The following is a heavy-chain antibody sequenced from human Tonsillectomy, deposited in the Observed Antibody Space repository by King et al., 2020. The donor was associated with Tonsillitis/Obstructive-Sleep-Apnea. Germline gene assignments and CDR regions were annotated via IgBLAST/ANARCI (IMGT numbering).Heavy chain of an antibody. D-gene: IGHD6-6*01. Sequence: VQLVESGGGLVKPGGSLRLSCAASGFTFSDYYMSWIRQAPGKGLGWVSYISSSSSYTNYADSVKGRFTISRDNAKNSLYLQMNSLRAEDTAVYYCARGSIAALYYFDYWGQGTLVTVSS. J-gene: IGHJ4*02. CDR2: ISSSSSYT. CDR3: ARGSIAALYYFDY. V-gene: IGHV3-11*06. CDR1: GFTFSDYY.